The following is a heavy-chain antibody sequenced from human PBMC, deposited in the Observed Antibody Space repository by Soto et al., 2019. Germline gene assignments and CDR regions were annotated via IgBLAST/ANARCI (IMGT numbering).Heavy chain of an antibody. CDR1: GFNFNTYA. Sequence: EVQVLESGGGLVQPGGSLRLSCAASGFNFNTYAMSWVRQAPGKGLEWVSGISGGGGSIHYVDSVKGWFTISGNNSKNTLYLQMNSLRGEDTAVYYCAKGKSSNYVSHAFDVWGQGTMVTVSS. V-gene: IGHV3-23*01. J-gene: IGHJ3*01. D-gene: IGHD3-10*02. CDR3: AKGKSSNYVSHAFDV. CDR2: ISGGGGSI.